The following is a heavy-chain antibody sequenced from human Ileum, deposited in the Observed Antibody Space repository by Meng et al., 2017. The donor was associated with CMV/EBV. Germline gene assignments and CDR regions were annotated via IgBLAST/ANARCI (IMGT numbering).Heavy chain of an antibody. V-gene: IGHV4-39*07. CDR1: GAPFNNDNDY. J-gene: IGHJ4*02. Sequence: LHEYGPGLVNPSAAMSLFCTVSGAPFNNDNDYWACIRQSPGKGLEWIGSVHNNGGTYHNPSLRSRVTISVDTSKHQFSLRMNSVTAADTAIYYCAKDLPRGPSDYWSQGTLVTVSS. CDR2: VHNNGGT. D-gene: IGHD3-10*01. CDR3: AKDLPRGPSDY.